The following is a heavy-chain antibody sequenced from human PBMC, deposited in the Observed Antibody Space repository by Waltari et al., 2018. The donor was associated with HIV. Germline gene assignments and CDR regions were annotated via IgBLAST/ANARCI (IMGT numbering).Heavy chain of an antibody. CDR1: GFTFSSYW. V-gene: IGHV3-7*01. J-gene: IGHJ4*02. CDR2: RKQDGSEK. Sequence: EVQLVESGGGLVQPGGSLRLSCAASGFTFSSYWMSWFRQAQGKGLEWVANRKQDGSEKYYVDSVKGRFTISRDNAKNSLYLQMNSLRAEDTAVYYCAREEATTYFDYWGQGTLVTVSS. CDR3: AREEATTYFDY. D-gene: IGHD1-1*01.